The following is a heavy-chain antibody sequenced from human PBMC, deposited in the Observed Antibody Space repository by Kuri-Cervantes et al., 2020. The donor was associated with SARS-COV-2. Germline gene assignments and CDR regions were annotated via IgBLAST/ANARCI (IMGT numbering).Heavy chain of an antibody. CDR1: GFTFSSYA. CDR3: ARYLSGSTSQDWYVDL. D-gene: IGHD2-2*01. Sequence: GESLNSSCAASGFTFSSYARHWVRQAPGKGLEWVAVISYDGSNKYNADSVKGRITISRNNSKNTLYLQMGSLRAEDMALYYCARYLSGSTSQDWYVDLWGRGTLVTVSS. V-gene: IGHV3-30*14. CDR2: ISYDGSNK. J-gene: IGHJ2*01.